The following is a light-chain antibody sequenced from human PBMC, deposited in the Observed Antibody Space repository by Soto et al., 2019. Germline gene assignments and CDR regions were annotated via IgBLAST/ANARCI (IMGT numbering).Light chain of an antibody. CDR2: GAS. V-gene: IGKV3-15*01. Sequence: EIVLTQSPATLSLSPGERATLSCRASQSVSSYLAWYQQRPGQAPRLLIYGASYRATGIPARFSGSGSGTDFTLIISSLQSEDFAVYYCQQYDNWPPFTFGPGTKVDIK. CDR1: QSVSSY. J-gene: IGKJ3*01. CDR3: QQYDNWPPFT.